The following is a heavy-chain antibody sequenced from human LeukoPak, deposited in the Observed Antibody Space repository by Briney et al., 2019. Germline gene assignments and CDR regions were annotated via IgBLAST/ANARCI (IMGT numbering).Heavy chain of an antibody. V-gene: IGHV3-23*01. CDR1: GFTFRSYA. Sequence: GGSLRLSCAASGFTFRSYAMSWVRQVPGKGPEWVSTIGTASEPYYVDSVRGRFTISRDNSKNLLYLQMNGLRAEDTAIYYCAKSLPLRAIDDWGQGTLVTVSS. CDR2: IGTASEP. CDR3: AKSLPLRAIDD. J-gene: IGHJ4*02.